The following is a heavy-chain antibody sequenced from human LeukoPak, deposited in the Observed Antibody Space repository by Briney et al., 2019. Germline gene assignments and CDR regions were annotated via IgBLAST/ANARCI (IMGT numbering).Heavy chain of an antibody. D-gene: IGHD3-22*01. Sequence: GGSLRLSCAVSGITLSNYGMSWFRQPPGKGLEWVAGISDSGGRTNYADSVKGRLTISRDNPKNTLYLQMNSLRTEDTAVYFCAKRGVVIRVILVGFHKEAYYFDSWGQGALVTVSS. CDR2: ISDSGGRT. CDR1: GITLSNYG. J-gene: IGHJ4*02. V-gene: IGHV3-23*01. CDR3: AKRGVVIRVILVGFHKEAYYFDS.